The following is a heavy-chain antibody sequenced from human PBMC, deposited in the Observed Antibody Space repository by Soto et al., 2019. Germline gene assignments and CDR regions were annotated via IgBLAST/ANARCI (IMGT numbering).Heavy chain of an antibody. CDR2: IIPIFGTA. V-gene: IGHV1-69*13. D-gene: IGHD1-7*01. CDR1: GGTFSSYA. CDR3: ARDLDGGNWNSDYYYGMDV. Sequence: SVKVSCKASGGTFSSYAISWLRQAPGQGLEWMGGIIPIFGTANYAQKFQGRVTITADESTSTAYMELSSLRSEDTAVYYCARDLDGGNWNSDYYYGMDVWGQGTTVTVSS. J-gene: IGHJ6*02.